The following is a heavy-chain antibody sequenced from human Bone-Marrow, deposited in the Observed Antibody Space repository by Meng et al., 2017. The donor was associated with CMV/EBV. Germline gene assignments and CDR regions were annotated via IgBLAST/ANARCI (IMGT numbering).Heavy chain of an antibody. J-gene: IGHJ4*02. V-gene: IGHV1-69*01. CDR3: ARGWGGDQEAIDY. CDR1: GGTFSSYA. D-gene: IGHD4-17*01. CDR2: IIPIFGTR. Sequence: KSPGGTFSSYAISWVPQAPGQGLEWMGVIIPIFGTRNYAQKFQGRVTITADESTTTAYMDLSSLRSEDTAVYYCARGWGGDQEAIDYWGQGTLVTVSS.